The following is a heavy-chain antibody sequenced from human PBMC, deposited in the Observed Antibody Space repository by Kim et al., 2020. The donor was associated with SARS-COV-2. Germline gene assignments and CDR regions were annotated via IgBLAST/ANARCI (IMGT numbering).Heavy chain of an antibody. CDR3: ARRLLESGGDAVDS. D-gene: IGHD1-26*01. J-gene: IGHJ4*02. CDR2: INSDGAST. CDR1: GFTFSNYA. Sequence: GGSLRLSCAASGFTFSNYAMNWVRQAPGKGLVWVSRINSDGASTHYADSVKGRFTISRDNAKDMVYLQMNSLRAEDTAVYYCARRLLESGGDAVDSWGQG. V-gene: IGHV3-74*01.